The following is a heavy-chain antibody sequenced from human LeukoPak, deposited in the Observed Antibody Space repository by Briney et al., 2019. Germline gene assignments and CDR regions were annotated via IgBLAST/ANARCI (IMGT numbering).Heavy chain of an antibody. CDR1: GFTFSDYY. D-gene: IGHD4-23*01. CDR3: ARDRGNSDPGDWFDS. Sequence: GGSLRLSCAASGFTFSDYYMSWIRQAPGKGLEWVSYISGSGSTVYYAASVKGRFTISRDNAKNSLFLQMNSLRAEDTAVYYCARDRGNSDPGDWFDSWGQGTLVTVSS. V-gene: IGHV3-11*01. J-gene: IGHJ5*01. CDR2: ISGSGSTV.